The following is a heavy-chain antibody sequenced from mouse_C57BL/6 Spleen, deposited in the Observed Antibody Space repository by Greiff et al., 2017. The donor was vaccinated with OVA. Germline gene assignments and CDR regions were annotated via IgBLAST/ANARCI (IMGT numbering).Heavy chain of an antibody. V-gene: IGHV1-55*01. CDR1: GYTFTSYW. Sequence: VKLQEPGAELVKPGASVKMSCKASGYTFTSYWITWVKQRPGQGLEWIGDIYPGSGSTNYNEKFKSKATLTVDTSSSTAYMQLSSLTSEDSAVYYCARRGYGSSFHYCDYWGQGTTLTVSS. D-gene: IGHD1-1*01. J-gene: IGHJ2*01. CDR3: ARRGYGSSFHYCDY. CDR2: IYPGSGST.